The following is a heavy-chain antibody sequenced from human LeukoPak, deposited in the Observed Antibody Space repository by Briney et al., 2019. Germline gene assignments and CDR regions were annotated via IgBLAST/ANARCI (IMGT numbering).Heavy chain of an antibody. V-gene: IGHV4-59*01. Sequence: PSETLSLTCTVSGGSISSYYWSWIRQPPGKGLEWTGYIYYSGSTNYNPSLKSRVTISLDTSKHQFSLKLSSVTAADAAVYYCARAQISRAAGYYMDVWGKGTTVTVSS. CDR3: ARAQISRAAGYYMDV. D-gene: IGHD6-13*01. CDR1: GGSISSYY. J-gene: IGHJ6*03. CDR2: IYYSGST.